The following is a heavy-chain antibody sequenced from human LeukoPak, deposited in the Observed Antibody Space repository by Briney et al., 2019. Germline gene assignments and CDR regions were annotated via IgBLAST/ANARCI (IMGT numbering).Heavy chain of an antibody. CDR1: GFTFSSYA. CDR2: ISGSGGST. Sequence: GGSLRLSCAASGFTFSSYAMSWVRQDPGKGLEWVSAISGSGGSTYYADSVKGRFTISRDNSKNTLYLQMNSLRAEDTAVYYCAKDLASQLGRGFYYYYGMDVWGQGTTVTVSS. V-gene: IGHV3-23*01. J-gene: IGHJ6*02. D-gene: IGHD6-6*01. CDR3: AKDLASQLGRGFYYYYGMDV.